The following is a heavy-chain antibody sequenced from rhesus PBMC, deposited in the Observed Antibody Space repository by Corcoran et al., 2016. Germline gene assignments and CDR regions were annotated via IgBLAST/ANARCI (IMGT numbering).Heavy chain of an antibody. D-gene: IGHD4-23*01. CDR3: ARDGYSNYGRFDV. V-gene: IGHV4-127*01. J-gene: IGHJ5-1*01. CDR1: GYSISSGYG. CDR2: IYGGSGST. Sequence: QVQLQESGPGLVKPSETLSLTCAVSGYSISSGYGWGWIRQPPGKGLEWIGQIYGGSGSTYYNPSLKSRVTVSKDTSTNQFSLKLSSVTAADTAVYYCARDGYSNYGRFDVWGPGVLVTVSS.